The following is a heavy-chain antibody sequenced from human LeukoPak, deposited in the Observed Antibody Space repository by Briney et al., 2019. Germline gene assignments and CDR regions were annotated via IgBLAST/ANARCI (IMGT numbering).Heavy chain of an antibody. V-gene: IGHV3-53*01. CDR3: ARAPSYGDYTFDY. D-gene: IGHD4-17*01. CDR2: IYSGGST. J-gene: IGHJ4*02. Sequence: GGSLRLSCAASGFTVSSNYMSWVRQAPGKGLEWVSVIYSGGSTYYADSVKGRFTISRGNSKNTLYLQMNSLRAEDTAVYYCARAPSYGDYTFDYWGQGTLVTVSS. CDR1: GFTVSSNY.